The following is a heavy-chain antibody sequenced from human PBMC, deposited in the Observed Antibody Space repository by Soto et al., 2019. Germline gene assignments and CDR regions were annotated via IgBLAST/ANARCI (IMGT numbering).Heavy chain of an antibody. CDR1: GGTFSSYA. CDR3: ARGGDYDYVWKSFLDY. J-gene: IGHJ4*02. V-gene: IGHV1-69*01. CDR2: IIPIFGTA. Sequence: QVQLVQSGAEVKKPGSSVKVSCEASGGTFSSYAISWVRQAPGQGLEWMGGIIPIFGTANYAQKFQGRVTITADESTSTAYMELSSLRSEDTAVYYCARGGDYDYVWKSFLDYWGQGTLVTVSS. D-gene: IGHD3-16*01.